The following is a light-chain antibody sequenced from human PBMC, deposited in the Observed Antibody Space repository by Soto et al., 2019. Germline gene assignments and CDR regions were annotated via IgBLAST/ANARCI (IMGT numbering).Light chain of an antibody. CDR2: GAS. CDR3: QQYDNWPRT. J-gene: IGKJ1*01. V-gene: IGKV3-15*01. CDR1: QSVSTN. Sequence: EVVLTQSPATLSVSPGERATLSCWASQSVSTNLAWYQQKPGQPPRLLIYGASTRATGLPARFSGSGSGTEFTLNISSLQSEDFAVYYCQQYDNWPRTFGQGTKVDIK.